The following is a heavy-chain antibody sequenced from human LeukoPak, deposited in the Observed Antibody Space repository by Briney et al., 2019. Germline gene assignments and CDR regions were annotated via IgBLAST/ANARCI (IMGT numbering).Heavy chain of an antibody. J-gene: IGHJ3*02. CDR3: AKGDCSSTSCLDAFDI. Sequence: GGSLRLSCAASGFTFSSYGMHWVRQAPGKGLEWVAFIRYDGSNKYYADSVKGRFTISRDNSKNTLYLQMNSLRAEDTAVYYCAKGDCSSTSCLDAFDIXXQGXMXTVSS. CDR2: IRYDGSNK. V-gene: IGHV3-30*02. D-gene: IGHD2-2*01. CDR1: GFTFSSYG.